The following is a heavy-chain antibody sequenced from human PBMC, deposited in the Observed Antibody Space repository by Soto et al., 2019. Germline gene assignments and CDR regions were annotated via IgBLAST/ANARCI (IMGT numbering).Heavy chain of an antibody. J-gene: IGHJ4*02. Sequence: PGQGLEWMGWISAYNGNTNYAQKAQGRVTMTTDTSTSTAYMELRSLKSDDTAVYYCERDVSRSSWYYFDYWGQGTPVTVSS. CDR3: ERDVSRSSWYYFDY. D-gene: IGHD6-13*01. V-gene: IGHV1-18*01. CDR2: ISAYNGNT.